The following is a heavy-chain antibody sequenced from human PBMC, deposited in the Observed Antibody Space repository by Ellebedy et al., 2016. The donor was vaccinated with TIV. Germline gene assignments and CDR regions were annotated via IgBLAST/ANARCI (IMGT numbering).Heavy chain of an antibody. D-gene: IGHD2/OR15-2a*01. CDR1: GFSLTTTGVG. Sequence: SGPTLVKPTQTLTLTCSFSGFSLTTTGVGVGWIRQPPGKALEWLALIYWDDDKCYSPSLKSRLTITMDTSKNQVVLTMTNMDPVDTATYYCAHRPVLRGFDPWGQGTLVTVSS. V-gene: IGHV2-5*02. CDR2: IYWDDDK. J-gene: IGHJ5*02. CDR3: AHRPVLRGFDP.